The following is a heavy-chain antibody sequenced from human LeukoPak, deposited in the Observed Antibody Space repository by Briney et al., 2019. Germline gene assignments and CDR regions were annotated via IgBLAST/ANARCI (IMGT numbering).Heavy chain of an antibody. CDR3: ASLGYCSGGSCHYYYYYYMDV. Sequence: ASVKVSCKASGYTFTSYGISWVRQAPGQGLEWMGGIIPIFGTANYAQKFQGRVTITADKSTSTAYMELSSLRSEDTAVYYCASLGYCSGGSCHYYYYYYMDVWGKGTTVTVSS. CDR2: IIPIFGTA. J-gene: IGHJ6*03. V-gene: IGHV1-69*06. CDR1: GYTFTSYG. D-gene: IGHD2-15*01.